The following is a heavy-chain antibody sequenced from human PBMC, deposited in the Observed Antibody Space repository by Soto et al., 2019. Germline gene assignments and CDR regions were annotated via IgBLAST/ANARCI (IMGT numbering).Heavy chain of an antibody. CDR1: GDSVTSHY. Sequence: NLSETLSLTCSFSGDSVTSHYLTWIRQSPEKGLEWIGYMHYTGFSHYNPSLKSRLTISVDRSKNQFTLQMNSLRAEDTAVYYCAKTADYSSGWYDWFDPWGQGTLVTVSS. J-gene: IGHJ5*02. CDR3: AKTADYSSGWYDWFDP. V-gene: IGHV4-59*02. D-gene: IGHD6-19*01. CDR2: MHYTGFS.